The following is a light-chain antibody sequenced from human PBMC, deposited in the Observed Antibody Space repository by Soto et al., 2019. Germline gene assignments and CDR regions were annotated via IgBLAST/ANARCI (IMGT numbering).Light chain of an antibody. J-gene: IGKJ1*01. CDR3: QQHNSYSWT. CDR1: QSMGRS. Sequence: DIQMTQSPSTLSASVGDRVTVTCRASQSMGRSLAWYPHQPGKPPKLLIYQASSLEGGVPSRFRGSGSGTEFTLTISSLQPDDFATYYCQQHNSYSWTFGQGTKVDI. V-gene: IGKV1-5*03. CDR2: QAS.